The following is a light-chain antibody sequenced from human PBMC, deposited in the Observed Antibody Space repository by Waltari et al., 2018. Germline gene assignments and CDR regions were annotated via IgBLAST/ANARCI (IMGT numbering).Light chain of an antibody. CDR1: SSDVGSYNL. Sequence: QSALTQPASVSGSPGQSITISCTGTSSDVGSYNLVSWYQQHPGKAPKLMFYEVTKRPSGLSNLFSGSKSGNTASLTISGLQAEDEADYYCCSYAGSTTWVFGGGTKLTVL. CDR3: CSYAGSTTWV. J-gene: IGLJ3*02. V-gene: IGLV2-23*02. CDR2: EVT.